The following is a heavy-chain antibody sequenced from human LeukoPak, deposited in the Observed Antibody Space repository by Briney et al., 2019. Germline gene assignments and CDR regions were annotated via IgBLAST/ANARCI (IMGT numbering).Heavy chain of an antibody. V-gene: IGHV3-64*01. D-gene: IGHD3-22*01. CDR1: GFTFSSYA. CDR2: ISSNGGST. J-gene: IGHJ4*02. Sequence: GGSLRLSRAASGFTFSSYAMHWVRQAPGKGLEYVSAISSNGGSTYYANSVKGRFTISRDNSKNTLYLQMGSLRAEDMAVYYCARSPISYYDSSYRFDYWGQGILVTVSS. CDR3: ARSPISYYDSSYRFDY.